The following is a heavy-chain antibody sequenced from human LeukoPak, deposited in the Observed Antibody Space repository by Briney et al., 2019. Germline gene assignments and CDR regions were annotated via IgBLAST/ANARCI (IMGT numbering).Heavy chain of an antibody. J-gene: IGHJ4*01. V-gene: IGHV3-23*01. CDR2: ISGSGGST. Sequence: GGSLRLSCAASGFTFSSYAMSWVRQAPGKGLEWVSAISGSGGSTYYADSVKGRFTISRDNSKNTLYLQMNSLRAEDTAVYYCAKDGSGSYYLPYSSFDYXXXGTLVTVSS. D-gene: IGHD3-10*01. CDR1: GFTFSSYA. CDR3: AKDGSGSYYLPYSSFDY.